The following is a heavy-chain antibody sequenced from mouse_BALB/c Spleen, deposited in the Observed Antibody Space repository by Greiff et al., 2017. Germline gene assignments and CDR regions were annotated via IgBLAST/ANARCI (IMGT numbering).Heavy chain of an antibody. Sequence: EVHLVESGAELVKPGASVKLSCTASGFNIKDTYMHWVKQRPEQGLEWIGRIDPANGNTKYDPKFQGKATITADTSSNTAYLQLSSLTSEDTAVYYCAFYGYDEAVDYWGQGTTLTVSS. CDR1: GFNIKDTY. D-gene: IGHD2-2*01. CDR2: IDPANGNT. V-gene: IGHV14-3*02. J-gene: IGHJ2*01. CDR3: AFYGYDEAVDY.